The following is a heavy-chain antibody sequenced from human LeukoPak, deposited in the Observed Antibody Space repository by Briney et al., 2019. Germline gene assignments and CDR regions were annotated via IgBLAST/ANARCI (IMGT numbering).Heavy chain of an antibody. CDR3: VRGTLGRYDFDY. CDR1: GFTFSSYA. Sequence: AGGSLRLSCAASGFTFSSYAMSWVRQAPGKGLEWVSAISGSGGSTYYADSVKGRFTISRDDSKNTAYLQMNSLKTEDTAVYYCVRGTLGRYDFDYWGQGTLVTVSS. V-gene: IGHV3-23*01. J-gene: IGHJ4*02. D-gene: IGHD1-26*01. CDR2: ISGSGGST.